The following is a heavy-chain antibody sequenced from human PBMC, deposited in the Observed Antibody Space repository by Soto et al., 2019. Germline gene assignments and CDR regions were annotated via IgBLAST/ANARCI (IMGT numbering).Heavy chain of an antibody. Sequence: HPGGSLRLSCSASGFTFSSYAMHWVRQAPGKGLEYVSAISSNGGSTYYADSVKGGFTISRDNSKNTLYLQMSSLRAEDTAVYYCVKDHRRFPLSYYGMDVWGQGTTVTVSS. CDR2: ISSNGGST. CDR1: GFTFSSYA. V-gene: IGHV3-64D*06. CDR3: VKDHRRFPLSYYGMDV. J-gene: IGHJ6*02. D-gene: IGHD3-10*01.